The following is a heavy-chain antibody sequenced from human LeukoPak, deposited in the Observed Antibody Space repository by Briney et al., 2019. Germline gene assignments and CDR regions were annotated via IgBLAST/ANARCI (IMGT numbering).Heavy chain of an antibody. CDR2: IKQDGSEK. V-gene: IGHV3-7*03. CDR3: ARDRAVQYNWNDVPGDY. D-gene: IGHD1-1*01. CDR1: GFTFSNAW. J-gene: IGHJ4*02. Sequence: GGSLRLSCAASGFTFSNAWMSWVRQAPGKGLEWVANIKQDGSEKYYVDSVKGRFTISRDNAKNSLYLQMNSLRAEDTAVYYCARDRAVQYNWNDVPGDYWGQGTLVTVSS.